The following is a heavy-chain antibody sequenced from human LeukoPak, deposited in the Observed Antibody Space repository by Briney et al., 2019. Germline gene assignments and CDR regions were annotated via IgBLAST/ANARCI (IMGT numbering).Heavy chain of an antibody. CDR3: ARDKYSTIDY. J-gene: IGHJ4*02. Sequence: PGGSLRLSCAASGFTFSTYSIHWVRQGPGRELEWVSYISSSSSTIFYADSFKGRLTISRDNAKSSLFLQMNSLRDEDTAIYYCARDKYSTIDYWGQGTLVTVSS. CDR1: GFTFSTYS. CDR2: ISSSSSTI. V-gene: IGHV3-48*02. D-gene: IGHD6-6*01.